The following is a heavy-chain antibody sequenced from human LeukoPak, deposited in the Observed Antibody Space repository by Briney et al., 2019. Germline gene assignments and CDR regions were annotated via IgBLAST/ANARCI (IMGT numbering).Heavy chain of an antibody. CDR2: IKHSGST. Sequence: PSETLSLTCAVYGGSFSGYYWSWIRQPPGKGLEWIGEIKHSGSTNYNPSLKSRVTISVDTSKNQFSLKLSAVTAADTAVYYCARSGYCSGGSCYFDYWGQGTLVTVS. D-gene: IGHD2-15*01. V-gene: IGHV4-34*01. CDR3: ARSGYCSGGSCYFDY. J-gene: IGHJ4*02. CDR1: GGSFSGYY.